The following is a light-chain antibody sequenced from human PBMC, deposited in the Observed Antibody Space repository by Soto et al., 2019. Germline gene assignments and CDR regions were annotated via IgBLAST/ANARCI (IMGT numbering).Light chain of an antibody. J-gene: IGKJ1*01. CDR3: QLRSNWPPWT. Sequence: EIVLTQSPATLSLSPGERATLSCSASQSVSSYLAWYQQKPGQAPRLLMYDASNRATGIPAKFSGSGSGKDFTRTISSLEPEDFAVYYCQLRSNWPPWTFGQGTKVETK. CDR1: QSVSSY. CDR2: DAS. V-gene: IGKV3-11*01.